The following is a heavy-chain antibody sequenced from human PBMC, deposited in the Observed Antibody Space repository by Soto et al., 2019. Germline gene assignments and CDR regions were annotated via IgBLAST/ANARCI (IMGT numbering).Heavy chain of an antibody. CDR3: ARLYSEEYSYGYFDY. CDR2: IIPIFGTA. CDR1: GGPFSSYA. D-gene: IGHD5-18*01. Sequence: QVQLVQSGAEVKKPGSSVKVSCKASGGPFSSYAISWVRQAPGQGLEWMGGIIPIFGTANYAQKFQGRATITADESTSTAYMELSSLRSEDTAVYYCARLYSEEYSYGYFDYWGQGTLVTVSS. V-gene: IGHV1-69*01. J-gene: IGHJ4*02.